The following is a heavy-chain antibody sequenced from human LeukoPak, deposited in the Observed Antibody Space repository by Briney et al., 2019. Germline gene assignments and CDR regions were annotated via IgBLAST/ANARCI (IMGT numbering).Heavy chain of an antibody. Sequence: ASVKVSCKASGYTFTTYGISWVRQAPRQGLEWMGWISAHNGNTNYAQKLQGRVTMTTDTSTTTAYMELRSLRSDDTAVYYCARDEESSGGSMDVWGQGTTVTVSS. CDR3: ARDEESSGGSMDV. V-gene: IGHV1-18*01. CDR1: GYTFTTYG. CDR2: ISAHNGNT. J-gene: IGHJ6*02. D-gene: IGHD2-15*01.